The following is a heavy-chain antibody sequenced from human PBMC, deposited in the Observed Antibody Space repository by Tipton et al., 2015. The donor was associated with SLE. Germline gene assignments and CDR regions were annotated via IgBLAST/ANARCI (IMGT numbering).Heavy chain of an antibody. CDR3: ARSSGDSLYYFNY. CDR1: GDSISSSNYY. V-gene: IGHV4-30-4*08. CDR2: IYHSGST. J-gene: IGHJ4*02. Sequence: TLSLTCTVSGDSISSSNYYWAWIRQPPGKGLEWVGFIYHSGSTYYNPSLKSRVSISVDRSKNHLTLMLTSVTAADTAVYYCARSSGDSLYYFNYWGQGALVTVSS. D-gene: IGHD2-15*01.